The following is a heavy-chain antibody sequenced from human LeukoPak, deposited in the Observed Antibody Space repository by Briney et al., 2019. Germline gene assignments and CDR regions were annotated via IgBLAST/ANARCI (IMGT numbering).Heavy chain of an antibody. J-gene: IGHJ3*02. Sequence: SHTLSLTCAISGDSVSRNSDAWNWISQSPSRGLEWLGRTYYKSTWYYGYAVSMKSRITINPDTSKNHFSLQLNSVTPEDTAVYYCARGWGRGSNAFDIWGQGTTVTVSS. V-gene: IGHV6-1*01. CDR3: ARGWGRGSNAFDI. D-gene: IGHD3-16*01. CDR2: TYYKSTWYY. CDR1: GDSVSRNSDA.